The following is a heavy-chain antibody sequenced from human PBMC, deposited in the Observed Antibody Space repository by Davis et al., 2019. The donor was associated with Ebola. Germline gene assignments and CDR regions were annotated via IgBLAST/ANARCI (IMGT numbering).Heavy chain of an antibody. CDR3: AKDPRRYPTVAIDY. D-gene: IGHD4-23*01. V-gene: IGHV3-23*01. CDR1: GFTVSSNY. J-gene: IGHJ4*02. CDR2: ISGSGGST. Sequence: GGSLRLSCAASGFTVSSNYMSWVRQAPGKGLEWVSGISGSGGSTYYADSVKGRFTISRDNSKNTLYLQMNSLRAEDTAVYYCAKDPRRYPTVAIDYWGQGTLVTVSS.